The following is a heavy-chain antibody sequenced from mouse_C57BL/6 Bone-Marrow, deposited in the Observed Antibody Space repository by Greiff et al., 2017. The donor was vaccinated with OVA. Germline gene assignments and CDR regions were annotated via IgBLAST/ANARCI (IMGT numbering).Heavy chain of an antibody. D-gene: IGHD2-5*01. J-gene: IGHJ4*01. CDR1: GFSLTSYG. V-gene: IGHV2-5*01. Sequence: VPLQQSGPGLVQPSQCLSITCTVSGFSLTSYGVHWVRQSPGKGLEWLGVIWRGGSPDYNAAFMSRLSITKDNSKSQVIFKMNSLQAEDTAIYYCAKRGAYDSNYNAMDYWGQGTSVTVSS. CDR2: IWRGGSP. CDR3: AKRGAYDSNYNAMDY.